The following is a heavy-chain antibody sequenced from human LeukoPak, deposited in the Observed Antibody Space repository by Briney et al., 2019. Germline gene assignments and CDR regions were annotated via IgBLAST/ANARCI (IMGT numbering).Heavy chain of an antibody. V-gene: IGHV3-23*01. CDR2: IRDSGGST. J-gene: IGHJ4*02. CDR3: AKYGSGTYYNGLH. D-gene: IGHD3-10*01. Sequence: PGGSLRLSCAAYGFTFSSSAMSWVRQAPGKGLEWVSAIRDSGGSTYYADSVKGRFTISRDISKSTLYLQMNSLRDEDTALYYCAKYGSGTYYNGLHWGQGTLVTVSS. CDR1: GFTFSSSA.